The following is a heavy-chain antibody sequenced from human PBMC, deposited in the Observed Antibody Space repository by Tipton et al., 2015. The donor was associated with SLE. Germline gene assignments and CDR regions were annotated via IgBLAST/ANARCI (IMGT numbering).Heavy chain of an antibody. J-gene: IGHJ4*02. D-gene: IGHD1-26*01. V-gene: IGHV4-59*12. CDR3: ARVPSGQGAYHFDS. Sequence: TLSLTCTVSGGSINNYYWSWIRQPPGKGLEWIGIIYHSGTTYYNPSLKSRVSISVDRSRNQFSLKLSSVTPADTAIYYCARVPSGQGAYHFDSWGQGTLVVVSA. CDR1: GGSINNYY. CDR2: IYHSGTT.